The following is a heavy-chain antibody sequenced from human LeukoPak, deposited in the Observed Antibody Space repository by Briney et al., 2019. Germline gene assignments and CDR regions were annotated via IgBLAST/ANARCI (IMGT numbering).Heavy chain of an antibody. CDR3: ARTPRGIAVAGTERWFDP. J-gene: IGHJ5*02. Sequence: SETLSLTCTVSGGSISSYYWSWIRQPPGKGPEWIGYIYYSGSTNYNPSLKSRVTISVDTSKNQFSLKLSSVTAADTAVYYCARTPRGIAVAGTERWFDPWGQGTLVTVSS. V-gene: IGHV4-59*01. CDR1: GGSISSYY. CDR2: IYYSGST. D-gene: IGHD6-19*01.